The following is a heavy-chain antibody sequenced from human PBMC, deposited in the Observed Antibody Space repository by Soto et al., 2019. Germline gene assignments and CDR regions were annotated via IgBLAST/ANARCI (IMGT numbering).Heavy chain of an antibody. CDR3: AREVTVARYSFDF. CDR1: GGTINNYA. J-gene: IGHJ4*02. CDR2: IIPIFNSA. V-gene: IGHV1-69*01. Sequence: QVQLVQSGAEVKRPGSSVKVSCKASGGTINNYALSWVRQAPGQGLEWMGGIIPIFNSANYAQKFQGRVTITADDSTSKAYMELRSLSPDDTAVYYCAREVTVARYSFDFWGQGNLVTVSS. D-gene: IGHD5-12*01.